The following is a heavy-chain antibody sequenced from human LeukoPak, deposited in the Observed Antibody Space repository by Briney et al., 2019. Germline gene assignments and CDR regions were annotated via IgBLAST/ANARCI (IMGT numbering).Heavy chain of an antibody. CDR2: IYNSGST. CDR3: ARSAFLVTAPGLYYFDY. D-gene: IGHD6-13*01. Sequence: SETLSLTCTVSGGSISSYYWSWIRQPAGKGLEWIGHIYNSGSTNYNPSLKGRVTMSVATSKNQFSLHLSSVTAADTAVHYCARSAFLVTAPGLYYFDYWGQGTLVAVSS. CDR1: GGSISSYY. J-gene: IGHJ4*02. V-gene: IGHV4-4*07.